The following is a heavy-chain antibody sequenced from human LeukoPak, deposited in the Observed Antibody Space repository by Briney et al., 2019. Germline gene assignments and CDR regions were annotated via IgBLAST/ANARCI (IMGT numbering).Heavy chain of an antibody. D-gene: IGHD5-12*01. J-gene: IGHJ6*03. CDR1: GYTFTSLD. Sequence: ASVKVSCKASGYTFTSLDISWVRQANGQGLEWLGWMNPKNGNTGYAQKFRGRVTITRDTSESIAYMELSGLRSDDTAVYYCARGIKWQYYYYYMDVWGKGTTVTISS. CDR3: ARGIKWQYYYYYMDV. V-gene: IGHV1-8*03. CDR2: MNPKNGNT.